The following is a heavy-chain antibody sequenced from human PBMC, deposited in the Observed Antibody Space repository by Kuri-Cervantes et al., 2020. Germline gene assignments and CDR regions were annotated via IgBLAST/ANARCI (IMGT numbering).Heavy chain of an antibody. J-gene: IGHJ4*02. V-gene: IGHV4-39*07. CDR3: ARVGVRGSYNQIGYYFDY. CDR2: IYYSGST. D-gene: IGHD1-26*01. Sequence: SETLSLTCTVSGGSISSSSYYWGWIRQPPGKGLEWIGSIYYSGSTYYNPSLKSRVTISVDTSKNQFSLKLSSVTAADTAVYYCARVGVRGSYNQIGYYFDYWGQGTLVTVSS. CDR1: GGSISSSSYY.